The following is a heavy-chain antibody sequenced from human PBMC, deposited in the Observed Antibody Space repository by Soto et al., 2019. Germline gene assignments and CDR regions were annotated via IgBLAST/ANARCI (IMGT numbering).Heavy chain of an antibody. J-gene: IGHJ3*02. Sequence: GGSLRLSSAASGFTFSNAWMSWVRQAPGKGLECVGRIKSKTDGGTTDYAAPVKGKFTISRDDSKTTLYLQMNILKNEDTAVYYCITVSPFEIWDQETMFTV. CDR2: IKSKTDGGTT. V-gene: IGHV3-15*01. CDR1: GFTFSNAW. CDR3: ITVSPFEI.